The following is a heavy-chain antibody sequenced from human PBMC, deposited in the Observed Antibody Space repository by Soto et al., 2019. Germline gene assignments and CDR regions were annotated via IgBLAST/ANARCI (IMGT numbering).Heavy chain of an antibody. J-gene: IGHJ4*02. D-gene: IGHD3-22*01. CDR1: GGSISSSSYY. V-gene: IGHV4-39*01. CDR2: IYYSGST. CDR3: ARRPPYYYDSSGYIDY. Sequence: ETLSLTCTVSGGSISSSSYYWGWIRQPPGKGLEWIGSIYYSGSTYYNPSLKSRVTISVDTSKNQFSLKLSSVTAADTAVYYCARRPPYYYDSSGYIDYWGQGTLVTVSS.